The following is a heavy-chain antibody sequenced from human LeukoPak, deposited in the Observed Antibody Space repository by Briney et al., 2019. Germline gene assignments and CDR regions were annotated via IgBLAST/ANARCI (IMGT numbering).Heavy chain of an antibody. J-gene: IGHJ4*02. V-gene: IGHV1-69*05. CDR3: ATQTLSVAPLDY. CDR1: GGTFSGYA. Sequence: GASVKVSCKAAGGTFSGYAINWVRQAPGQGLEWMGRVIPLFGTANYAQKFQGRVTVTTDESTTTAYMELSSLRSADTAVYYCATQTLSVAPLDYWGQGTLVTVSS. D-gene: IGHD6-6*01. CDR2: VIPLFGTA.